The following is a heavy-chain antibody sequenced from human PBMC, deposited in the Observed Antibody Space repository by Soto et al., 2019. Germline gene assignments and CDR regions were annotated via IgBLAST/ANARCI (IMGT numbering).Heavy chain of an antibody. V-gene: IGHV1-18*01. CDR1: GYTFTSYG. D-gene: IGHD3-10*01. CDR2: ISAYNGNT. J-gene: IGHJ4*02. CDR3: ARVTYYYGSGTYPFDY. Sequence: QVQLVQSGAEVKKPGASVKVSCKASGYTFTSYGISWVRQAPGQGLEWMGWISAYNGNTNYAQKLQGRVTMTTDTSTSRAYMELRILRSDDTAVYYCARVTYYYGSGTYPFDYWGQGTLVTVSS.